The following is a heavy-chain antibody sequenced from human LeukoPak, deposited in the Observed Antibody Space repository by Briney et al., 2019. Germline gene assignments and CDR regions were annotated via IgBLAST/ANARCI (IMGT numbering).Heavy chain of an antibody. CDR3: ARDMPGYCSGGSCYSGMDV. V-gene: IGHV3-33*01. Sequence: GGSLRLSCAASGFTFSSFGMHWVRQAPGKGLEWVAVIWYDGSHQYYADSVKGRFTISRDNSRNTLFLQMHTLRVDDTAVYYCARDMPGYCSGGSCYSGMDVWGQGTTVTVSS. CDR2: IWYDGSHQ. D-gene: IGHD2-15*01. CDR1: GFTFSSFG. J-gene: IGHJ6*02.